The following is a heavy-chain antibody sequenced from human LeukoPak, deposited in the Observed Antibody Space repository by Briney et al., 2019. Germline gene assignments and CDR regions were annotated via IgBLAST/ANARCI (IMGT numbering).Heavy chain of an antibody. J-gene: IGHJ4*02. CDR3: ARDCSSTSCLDY. CDR1: GGSISSGGYY. D-gene: IGHD2-2*01. Sequence: PSETLSLTCTVSGGSISSGGYYWSWIRQHPGKGLEWIGYISYSGSSYYNPSLKSRVTISVDTSKNLFSLKLSSVTAADTAVYYCARDCSSTSCLDYWGQGTLVTVSS. V-gene: IGHV4-31*03. CDR2: ISYSGSS.